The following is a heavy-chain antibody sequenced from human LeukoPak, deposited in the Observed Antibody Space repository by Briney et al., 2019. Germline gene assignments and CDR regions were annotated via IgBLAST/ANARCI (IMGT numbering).Heavy chain of an antibody. D-gene: IGHD3-10*01. CDR3: VRSEFGDSVNTFHYYMDV. CDR2: VFFSGTT. J-gene: IGHJ6*03. CDR1: GGSISSTSFY. V-gene: IGHV4-39*07. Sequence: SETLSLTCTVSGGSISSTSFYWGWLRQPPGKGLEWIGSVFFSGTTYYRPSLKSPVTISVDTSKNQFSLRLTSATDAATAVYYCVRSEFGDSVNTFHYYMDVWGNEGTVTVS.